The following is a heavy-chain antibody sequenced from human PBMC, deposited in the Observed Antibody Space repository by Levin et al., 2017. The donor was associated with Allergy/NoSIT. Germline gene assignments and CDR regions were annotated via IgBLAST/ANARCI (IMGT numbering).Heavy chain of an antibody. CDR2: ISGNGGYT. Sequence: SCAASGFTFSTYAMIWVRQAPGKGLEWVSSISGNGGYTHYADSVKGRFTISRDNSRNTLSLQMNSLRAEDTALYYCAKSSDASGRFSHAFDIWGQGTMATVSS. CDR3: AKSSDASGRFSHAFDI. J-gene: IGHJ3*02. D-gene: IGHD3-10*01. CDR1: GFTFSTYA. V-gene: IGHV3-23*01.